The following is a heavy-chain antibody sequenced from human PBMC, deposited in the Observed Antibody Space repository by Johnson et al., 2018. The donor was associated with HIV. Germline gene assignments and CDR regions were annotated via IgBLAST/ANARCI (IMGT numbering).Heavy chain of an antibody. D-gene: IGHD6-19*01. CDR3: ARDGGSGWYDAFDI. Sequence: VQLVESGGGVVQPGRSLRLSCAASGFTFDDYGMSWVRQAPGKGLEWVSGINWNGGSTYYANSVKGRFTISRDNSKNTLYLQMNSLRAEDTAVYYCARDGGSGWYDAFDIWGQGTMVTVSS. CDR1: GFTFDDYG. V-gene: IGHV3-20*04. J-gene: IGHJ3*02. CDR2: INWNGGST.